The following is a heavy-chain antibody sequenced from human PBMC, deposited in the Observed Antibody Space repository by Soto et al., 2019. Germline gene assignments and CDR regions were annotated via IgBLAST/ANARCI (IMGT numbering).Heavy chain of an antibody. J-gene: IGHJ3*02. D-gene: IGHD3-22*01. CDR1: GYTFTGYY. Sequence: GASVKVSCKASGYTFTGYYMHWVRQAPGQGLEWMGWINPNSGAANYAQKFQGRVTITADESTSTAYMELSSLRSEDTAVYYCARESMIVDHDAFDIWGQGTMVTASS. CDR3: ARESMIVDHDAFDI. V-gene: IGHV1-2*02. CDR2: INPNSGAA.